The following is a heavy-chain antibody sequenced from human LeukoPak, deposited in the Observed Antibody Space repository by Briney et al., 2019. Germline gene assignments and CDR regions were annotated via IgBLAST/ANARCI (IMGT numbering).Heavy chain of an antibody. CDR2: IIPILGIA. Sequence: ASVKVSCKASGGTFSSYAISWVRQAPGQGLEWMGRIIPILGIANYAQKFQGRVTITADKSTSTAYMELSSLRSEDTAVYYCATSADPRPNWFDPWGQGTLVTVSS. V-gene: IGHV1-69*04. CDR3: ATSADPRPNWFDP. CDR1: GGTFSSYA. J-gene: IGHJ5*02.